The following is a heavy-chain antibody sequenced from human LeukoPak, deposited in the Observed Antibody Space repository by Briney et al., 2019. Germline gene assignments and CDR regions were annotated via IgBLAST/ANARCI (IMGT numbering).Heavy chain of an antibody. CDR2: ISGSGGST. V-gene: IGHV3-23*01. J-gene: IGHJ6*03. CDR1: GFTFSSYA. D-gene: IGHD6-19*01. CDR3: AKKRAVAGTKYYYMDV. Sequence: GGSLRLSCAASGFTFSSYAMSWVRQAPGKGLEWVSAISGSGGSTYYADSVKGRFTISRDNSKNTLYLQMNSLRAEDTAVYYCAKKRAVAGTKYYYMDVWGKGTTVTVSS.